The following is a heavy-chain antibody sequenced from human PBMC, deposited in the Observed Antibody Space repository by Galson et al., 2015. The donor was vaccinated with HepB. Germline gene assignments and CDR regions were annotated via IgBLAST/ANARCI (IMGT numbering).Heavy chain of an antibody. J-gene: IGHJ6*02. Sequence: SLRLSCAASGFTFSSYGMHWVRQAPGKGLEWVAVIWYDGSNKYYADSVKGRFTISRDNSKNTLYLQMNSLRAEDTAVHYCARDRRVPGYGMDVWGQGTTVTVSS. V-gene: IGHV3-33*01. CDR1: GFTFSSYG. CDR2: IWYDGSNK. CDR3: ARDRRVPGYGMDV. D-gene: IGHD1-14*01.